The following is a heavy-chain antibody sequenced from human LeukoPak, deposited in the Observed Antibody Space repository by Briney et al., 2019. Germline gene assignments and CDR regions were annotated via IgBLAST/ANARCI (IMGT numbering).Heavy chain of an antibody. J-gene: IGHJ4*02. CDR3: ARDGAGTGLTG. V-gene: IGHV4-59*01. D-gene: IGHD1-7*01. CDR2: IYYSGST. CDR1: GGSISSYY. Sequence: SETLSLTCTVSGGSISSYYWSWIRHPPGKGLEWIGYIYYSGSTNYNPSLKSRVTISVDTSKNQFSLKLSSVTAADTAVYYCARDGAGTGLTGWGQGTLVTVSS.